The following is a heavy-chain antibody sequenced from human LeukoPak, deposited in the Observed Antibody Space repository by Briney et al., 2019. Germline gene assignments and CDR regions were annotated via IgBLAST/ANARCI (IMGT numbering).Heavy chain of an antibody. CDR2: ISSSGSTI. Sequence: GGSLRLSCAASGFTFSDYYMSWIRQAPGKGLEWVSYISSSGSTIYYADSVKGRFTISRDNAKNSLYLQMNSLRAEDTAVYYCARDHFLWFGELETFYGMDVWGQGTTVTVSS. CDR1: GFTFSDYY. V-gene: IGHV3-11*01. D-gene: IGHD3-10*01. CDR3: ARDHFLWFGELETFYGMDV. J-gene: IGHJ6*02.